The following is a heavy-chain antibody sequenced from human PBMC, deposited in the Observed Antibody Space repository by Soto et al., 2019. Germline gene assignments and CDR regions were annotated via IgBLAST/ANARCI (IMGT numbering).Heavy chain of an antibody. CDR1: GGSISSYY. J-gene: IGHJ4*02. Sequence: SETLSLTCTVSGGSISSYYWSWIRQPPGKGLEWIGYIYYSGSTNYNPSLKSRVTISVDTSKNQFSLKLSSVTAADTAVYYCARGDSIKSGSYEFDYWGQGTLVTVSS. V-gene: IGHV4-59*01. CDR2: IYYSGST. CDR3: ARGDSIKSGSYEFDY. D-gene: IGHD1-26*01.